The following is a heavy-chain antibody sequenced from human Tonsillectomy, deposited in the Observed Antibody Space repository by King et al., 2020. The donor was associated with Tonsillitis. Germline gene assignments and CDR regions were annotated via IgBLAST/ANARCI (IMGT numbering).Heavy chain of an antibody. CDR1: VFTFGDYA. Sequence: DVQLVESGGGLVQPGRSLRLSCTASVFTFGDYAMSWVRQAPGKGLEWVGFIRSKAYGGTTEYAASVKGRFTISRDDSKSIAYLQMNSLKTEDTAVYYCTRSLTDFWSGYYRFGYWGQGTLVTVSS. CDR3: TRSLTDFWSGYYRFGY. D-gene: IGHD3-3*01. CDR2: IRSKAYGGTT. J-gene: IGHJ4*02. V-gene: IGHV3-49*04.